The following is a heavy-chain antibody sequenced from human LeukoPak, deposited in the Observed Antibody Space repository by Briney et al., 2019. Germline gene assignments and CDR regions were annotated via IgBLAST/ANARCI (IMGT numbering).Heavy chain of an antibody. V-gene: IGHV3-23*01. CDR1: GFTFSKFP. D-gene: IGHD1-1*01. Sequence: GGSLRLSCAASGFTFSKFPMGWVRQAPGRGLEWVSAISASGDVTFYADSLRGRFTISRDNSKSTLYLQMNGLRAEDTAIFYCAKSLFTSATGTGRAFHIWGQGTRVTVSS. J-gene: IGHJ3*02. CDR3: AKSLFTSATGTGRAFHI. CDR2: ISASGDVT.